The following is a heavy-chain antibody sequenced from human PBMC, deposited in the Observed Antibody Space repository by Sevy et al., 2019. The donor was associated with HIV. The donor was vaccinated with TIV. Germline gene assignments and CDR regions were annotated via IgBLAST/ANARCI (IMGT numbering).Heavy chain of an antibody. CDR2: IKQDGSER. Sequence: GGSLRLSCAASGFNFSSYWMSWVRQAPGRGLEWVANIKQDGSERYYVDSVKGRFTISRDNAKNSLYMQMNSQRAEDTAVYYCARAIGLGYWGQGTLVTVSS. D-gene: IGHD3-16*01. J-gene: IGHJ4*02. CDR3: ARAIGLGY. CDR1: GFNFSSYW. V-gene: IGHV3-7*01.